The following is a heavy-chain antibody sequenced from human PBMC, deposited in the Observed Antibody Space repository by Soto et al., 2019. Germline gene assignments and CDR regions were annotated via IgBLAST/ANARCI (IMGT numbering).Heavy chain of an antibody. Sequence: ASVKVSCKASGYTFTSYYVHWVRQAPGQGLGWMGIITPGGGSTSYAQKLQGRVTMTRDTSTSTVYMELSSLRSEDTAVYYCARDKNYGMDVWGQGTTVTVSS. V-gene: IGHV1-46*01. CDR3: ARDKNYGMDV. CDR2: ITPGGGST. CDR1: GYTFTSYY. J-gene: IGHJ6*02.